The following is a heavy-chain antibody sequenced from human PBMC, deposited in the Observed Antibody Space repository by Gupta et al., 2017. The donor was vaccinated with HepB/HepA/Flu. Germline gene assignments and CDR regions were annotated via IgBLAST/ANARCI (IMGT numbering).Heavy chain of an antibody. CDR3: AKDYCAIPRPGDCWPDY. D-gene: IGHD3-3*01. V-gene: IGHV3-43*01. Sequence: EVHLVESGGAVVQPGGSLRLSCVASGFTFDDYTMHWVRPFPGKGLEWVSLVSWDGGIAFFTDSVRGRFTVSRDNSKNSLYLQMNGLKTEDSGLYYCAKDYCAIPRPGDCWPDYRGQGTRVTVSS. CDR1: GFTFDDYT. J-gene: IGHJ4*01. CDR2: VSWDGGIA.